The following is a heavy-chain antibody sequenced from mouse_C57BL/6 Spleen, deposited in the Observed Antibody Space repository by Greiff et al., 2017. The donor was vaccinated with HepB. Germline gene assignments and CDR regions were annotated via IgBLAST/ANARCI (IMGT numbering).Heavy chain of an antibody. CDR3: ARGGVIMYYAMDY. CDR2: INPSNGGT. Sequence: QVQLKQPGTELVKPGASVKLSCKASGYTFTSYWMHWVKQSPGQGLEWIGNINPSNGGTNYNEKFKSKATLTVDKSSSTAYMQLSSLTSEDSAVYYCARGGVIMYYAMDYWGQGTSVTVSS. CDR1: GYTFTSYW. D-gene: IGHD2-4*01. V-gene: IGHV1-53*01. J-gene: IGHJ4*01.